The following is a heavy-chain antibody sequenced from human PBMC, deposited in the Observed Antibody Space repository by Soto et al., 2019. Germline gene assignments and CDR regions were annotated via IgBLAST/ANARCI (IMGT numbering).Heavy chain of an antibody. CDR3: ARLGPTVTTPLDY. J-gene: IGHJ4*02. V-gene: IGHV4-59*08. CDR1: GVSISSYY. D-gene: IGHD4-17*01. CDR2: ISYSGST. Sequence: SETLSLTCTVSGVSISSYYWSWIRQPPGKGLEWIGYISYSGSTNYNPSLKSRVTISVDTSKNQFSLKLSSVTAADTAVYYCARLGPTVTTPLDYWGQGTLVTVSS.